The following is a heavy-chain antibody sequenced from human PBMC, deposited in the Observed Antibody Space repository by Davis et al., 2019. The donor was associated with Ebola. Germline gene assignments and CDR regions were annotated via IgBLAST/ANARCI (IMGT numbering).Heavy chain of an antibody. D-gene: IGHD2-2*01. Sequence: ASVKVSCKASGYTFTGYYMHWVRQAPGQGLEWMGWINPNSGGTNYAQKFQGRVTMTRDTSISTAYMELSRLRSDDTAVYYCARDRSVPAAQGYYYYMDVWGKGTTVTVSS. V-gene: IGHV1-2*02. CDR2: INPNSGGT. CDR1: GYTFTGYY. CDR3: ARDRSVPAAQGYYYYMDV. J-gene: IGHJ6*03.